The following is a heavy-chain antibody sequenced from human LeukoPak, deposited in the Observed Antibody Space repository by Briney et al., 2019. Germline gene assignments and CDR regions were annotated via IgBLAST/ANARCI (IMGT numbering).Heavy chain of an antibody. CDR1: GYTFTSYF. Sequence: ASVKVSCEASGYTFTSYFMHWVRQAPGQGLEWMGIINPSGGSTSYAQKFQGRVTMTRDTSTSTVYMALSSLRSEDTAVYYCARDREGQTYWFDPWGQGTLVTVSS. V-gene: IGHV1-46*01. CDR3: ARDREGQTYWFDP. CDR2: INPSGGST. J-gene: IGHJ5*02.